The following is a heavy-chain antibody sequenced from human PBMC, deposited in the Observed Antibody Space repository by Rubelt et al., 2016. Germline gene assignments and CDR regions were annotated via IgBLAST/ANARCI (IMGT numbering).Heavy chain of an antibody. CDR1: GYTFTSYG. Sequence: QVQLVQSGAEGKKPGASVKVSCKASGYTFTSYGMSWVRQAPGQGLEWMGWIRGSNGDTNYEQKLQGRVTVTTDTSTSPAYMELRSLRSDDTAVYYCVRDKGFGDHGMDVWGQGTTVTVSS. CDR2: IRGSNGDT. V-gene: IGHV1-18*01. D-gene: IGHD4-17*01. CDR3: VRDKGFGDHGMDV. J-gene: IGHJ6*02.